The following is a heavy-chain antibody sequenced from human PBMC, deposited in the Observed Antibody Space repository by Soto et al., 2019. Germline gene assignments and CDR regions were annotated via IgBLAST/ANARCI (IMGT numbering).Heavy chain of an antibody. CDR3: ARGRSHGSHYYYYMDV. J-gene: IGHJ6*03. Sequence: SVKVSCKASGGTFSSYTISWVRQAPGQGLEWMGRIIPILGIANYAQKFQGRVTITADKSTSTAYMELSSLRSEDTAVYYCARGRSHGSHYYYYMDVWGKGTTVTVSS. CDR2: IIPILGIA. V-gene: IGHV1-69*02. CDR1: GGTFSSYT. D-gene: IGHD1-26*01.